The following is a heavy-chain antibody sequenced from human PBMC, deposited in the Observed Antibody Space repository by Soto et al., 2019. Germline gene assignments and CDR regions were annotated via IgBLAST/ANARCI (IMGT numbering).Heavy chain of an antibody. Sequence: EVQLLEPGGGLIQPGGSLRLSCAASGFTFSGYAMNWVRQAPGKGLEWVSAISSSGSSTYYADSVKGRFTISRDNSRDTLYLQMNSLRAEDTAVYYCAKDHWGSYSGQGTLVTVSS. V-gene: IGHV3-23*01. CDR1: GFTFSGYA. CDR2: ISSSGSST. CDR3: AKDHWGSY. J-gene: IGHJ4*02. D-gene: IGHD3-16*01.